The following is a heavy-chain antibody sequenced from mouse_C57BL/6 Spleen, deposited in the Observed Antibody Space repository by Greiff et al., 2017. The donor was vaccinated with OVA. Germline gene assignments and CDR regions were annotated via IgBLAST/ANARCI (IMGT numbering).Heavy chain of an antibody. V-gene: IGHV1-75*01. CDR2: IFPGSGST. CDR1: GYTFTDYY. J-gene: IGHJ1*03. Sequence: VQLVESGPELVKPGASVKISCKASGYTFTDYYINWVKQRPGQGLEWIGWIFPGSGSTYYNEKFKGKATLTVDKSSSTAYMLLSSLTSEDSAVYFCARSHYYGSSDWYFDVWGTGTTVTVSS. D-gene: IGHD1-1*01. CDR3: ARSHYYGSSDWYFDV.